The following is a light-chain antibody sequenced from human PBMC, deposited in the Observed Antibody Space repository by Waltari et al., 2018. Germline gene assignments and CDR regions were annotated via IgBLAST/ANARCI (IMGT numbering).Light chain of an antibody. J-gene: IGLJ2*01. CDR3: QVWDSSPETVV. CDR1: NVGGKS. CDR2: DDN. Sequence: SYVLTQPPSASVAPGKTATIACGGNNVGGKSVQWYQQQPGQAPVLVVHDDNARPSGIPDRCSGSNSGDTATMTISRVEVGDEADYYCQVWDSSPETVVFGGGTKLTVL. V-gene: IGLV3-21*01.